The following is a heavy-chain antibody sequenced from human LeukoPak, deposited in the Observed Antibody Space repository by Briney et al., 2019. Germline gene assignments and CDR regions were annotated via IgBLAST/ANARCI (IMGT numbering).Heavy chain of an antibody. CDR1: GFTFSIYT. V-gene: IGHV3-21*01. CDR2: ITSTSNYI. Sequence: GGSLRLSCAASGFTFSIYTMNWVRQAPGKGLEWVSAITSTSNYIYYADSVKGRFTISRDNAKNSLYLQMNSLRAEDTAVYYCARDQARDSSSWYGGAFDIWGQGTMVTVSS. CDR3: ARDQARDSSSWYGGAFDI. J-gene: IGHJ3*02. D-gene: IGHD6-13*01.